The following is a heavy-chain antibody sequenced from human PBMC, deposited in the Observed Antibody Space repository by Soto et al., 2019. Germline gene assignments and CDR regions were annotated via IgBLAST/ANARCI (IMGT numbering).Heavy chain of an antibody. CDR2: IKEDGSEK. D-gene: IGHD1-26*01. CDR3: ARDRVRATTSWFDS. J-gene: IGHJ5*01. Sequence: EVQLVESGGGLVQPGGSLRLSCAASGFTFNNYWMSWVRQAPGKRLEWVANIKEDGSEKYYVDSVKGRFIISRDNAKNSVFLQMTSLRAEDTAVYYCARDRVRATTSWFDSWGQGALVTVSS. CDR1: GFTFNNYW. V-gene: IGHV3-7*01.